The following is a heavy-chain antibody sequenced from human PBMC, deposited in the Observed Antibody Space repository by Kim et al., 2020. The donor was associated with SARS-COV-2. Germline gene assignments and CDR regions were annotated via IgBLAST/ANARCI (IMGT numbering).Heavy chain of an antibody. D-gene: IGHD5-18*01. CDR1: EFTFSSYG. Sequence: GGSLRLSCAASEFTFSSYGMHWVRRAPGKGLEWVAVISYDGSNKYYADSVKGRFTISRDNSKNTLYLQMNSLRAEDTAVYYCAKDRFRGPGYSTPSGHFDYWGQGTLVTVSS. CDR3: AKDRFRGPGYSTPSGHFDY. CDR2: ISYDGSNK. J-gene: IGHJ4*02. V-gene: IGHV3-30*18.